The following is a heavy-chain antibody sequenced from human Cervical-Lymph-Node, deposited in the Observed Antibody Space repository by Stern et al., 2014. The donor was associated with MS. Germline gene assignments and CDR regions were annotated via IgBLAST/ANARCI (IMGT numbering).Heavy chain of an antibody. Sequence: EPLVESGGGVVPPGRSLRLSCAASGFPFSSYGMHWVRQAPGKGLEWVAVIWVDGSNKYYADSVKCRFTISRDNSKNTLYLQMNSLRAEDTAVYYCARDRHDLGYCSGGSCYLPDYGGQGTLVTVSS. CDR3: ARDRHDLGYCSGGSCYLPDY. J-gene: IGHJ4*02. CDR2: IWVDGSNK. CDR1: GFPFSSYG. V-gene: IGHV3-33*01. D-gene: IGHD2-15*01.